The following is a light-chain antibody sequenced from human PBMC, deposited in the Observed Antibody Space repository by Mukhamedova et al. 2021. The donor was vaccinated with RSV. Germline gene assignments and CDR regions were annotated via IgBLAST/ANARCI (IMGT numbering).Light chain of an antibody. CDR3: GTWDSSLNGYV. CDR2: DNN. J-gene: IGLJ1*01. V-gene: IGLV1-51*01. CDR1: SSNIGNNY. Sequence: KVSISCSGSSSNIGNNYVSWYQQLPGTAPKFLIFDNNKRPSGIPDRFSGSKSDTSATLAITDLQTGDEADYYCGTWDSSLNGYV.